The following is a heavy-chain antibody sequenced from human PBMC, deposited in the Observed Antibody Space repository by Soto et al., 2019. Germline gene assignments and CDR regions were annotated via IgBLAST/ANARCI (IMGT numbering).Heavy chain of an antibody. Sequence: VQLLESGGGLVRRGASLRLSCVASGFPFAAAAMNWVRQAPGQGLEWVATITGRGISTYYADSVRGRFTISRDDSQNTLYLQMNSLRVEDTAVYYCAKDRYGGSGGGLESWGQGALVTVSS. J-gene: IGHJ4*02. CDR1: GFPFAAAA. CDR3: AKDRYGGSGGGLES. V-gene: IGHV3-23*01. CDR2: ITGRGIST. D-gene: IGHD5-18*01.